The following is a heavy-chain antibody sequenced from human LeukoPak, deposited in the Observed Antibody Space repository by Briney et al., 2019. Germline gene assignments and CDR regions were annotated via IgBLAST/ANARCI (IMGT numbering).Heavy chain of an antibody. CDR2: ISGSGGST. CDR1: GFTFSSYA. Sequence: GGSLRLSCAASGFTFSSYAMSWVRQAPGKGLEWVSAISGSGGSTYYADSVKGRFTISRDNSKNTLYLQMNSLRAEDTAVYYCARTVGVDTAMADYWGQGTLVTVSS. V-gene: IGHV3-23*01. D-gene: IGHD5-18*01. J-gene: IGHJ4*02. CDR3: ARTVGVDTAMADY.